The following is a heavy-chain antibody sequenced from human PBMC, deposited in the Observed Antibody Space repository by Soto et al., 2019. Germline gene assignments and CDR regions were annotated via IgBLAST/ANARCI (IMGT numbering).Heavy chain of an antibody. D-gene: IGHD7-27*01. Sequence: EVQLLESGGGLVQPGGSLRLSCAASGFTFSSHAMSWVRQAPGKGLEWVSGISGSGGSTNYADSVKGRFTISRDNSKNTLYLQMNSLRAEDTAVYYCANAWGAENYYFDYWGQGTLVAVSS. CDR3: ANAWGAENYYFDY. J-gene: IGHJ4*02. V-gene: IGHV3-23*01. CDR2: ISGSGGST. CDR1: GFTFSSHA.